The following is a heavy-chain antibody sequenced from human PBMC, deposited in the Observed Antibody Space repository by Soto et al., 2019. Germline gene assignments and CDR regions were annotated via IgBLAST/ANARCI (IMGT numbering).Heavy chain of an antibody. CDR2: IYYSGST. D-gene: IGHD3-3*01. J-gene: IGHJ6*02. CDR3: SSWTEVSPSWDV. CDR1: GGSISSGGYY. V-gene: IGHV4-31*03. Sequence: QVQLQESGPGLVKPSQTLSLTCTVSGGSISSGGYYWSWIRQHPGKGLEWIGYIYYSGSTYYNPSPKTRVTISVDTSKNQFSLQLRSVTAADTAVYYCSSWTEVSPSWDVWGQGTTVTVSS.